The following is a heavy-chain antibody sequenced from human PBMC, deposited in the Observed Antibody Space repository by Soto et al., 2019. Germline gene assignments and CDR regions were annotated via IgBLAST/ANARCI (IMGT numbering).Heavy chain of an antibody. CDR1: GGSISTYY. V-gene: IGHV4-59*01. CDR3: ARATGVIVFDY. CDR2: IYDSGST. D-gene: IGHD3-16*02. Sequence: SETLSLTCTVYGGSISTYYWSWIRQAPGKGLEWIGYIYDSGSTKYNPSLKSRVTISVDTPKKQFSLQLSSVTAADTVVYYCARATGVIVFDYSGQGTLVTVSS. J-gene: IGHJ4*02.